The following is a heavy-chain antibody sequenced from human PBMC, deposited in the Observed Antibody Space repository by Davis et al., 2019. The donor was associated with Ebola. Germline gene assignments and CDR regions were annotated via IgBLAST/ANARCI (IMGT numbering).Heavy chain of an antibody. J-gene: IGHJ4*02. CDR1: GFTFSSYG. CDR3: AKDGVGATGAGYFDY. D-gene: IGHD1-26*01. CDR2: ISYDGSNK. V-gene: IGHV3-30*18. Sequence: PGGSLRLSCAASGFTFSSYGMHWVRQAPGKGLEWVAVISYDGSNKYYADSVKGRFTISRDNSKNTLYLQMNSLRAEDTAVYYCAKDGVGATGAGYFDYWGQGTLVTVSS.